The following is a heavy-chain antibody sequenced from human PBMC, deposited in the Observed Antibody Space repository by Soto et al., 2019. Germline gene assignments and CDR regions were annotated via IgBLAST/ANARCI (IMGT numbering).Heavy chain of an antibody. V-gene: IGHV1-24*01. J-gene: IGHJ3*02. CDR3: AKFRGLEYYYDSIGAFDI. CDR2: FDPEDGET. Sequence: ASVKVSCKVSGYTLTELSMHWVRQAPGKGLEWMGGFDPEDGETIYAQKFQGRVTMTEDTSTDTAYMELSSLRSEDTAVYYCAKFRGLEYYYDSIGAFDIWGQGTMVTVSS. D-gene: IGHD3-22*01. CDR1: GYTLTELS.